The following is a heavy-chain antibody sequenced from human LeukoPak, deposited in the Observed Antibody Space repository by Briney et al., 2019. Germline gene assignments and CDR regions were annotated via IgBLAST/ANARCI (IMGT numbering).Heavy chain of an antibody. CDR2: ISSSSSTI. J-gene: IGHJ4*02. CDR3: ARRGNWNPDY. Sequence: GGSLRLSCAASGFTFSSYSMNWVRQAPGKGLEWVSYISSSSSTIYYADSVKGRFTISRDNAKNSLYLQMNSLRAEDTAVYYCARRGNWNPDYWGQGTLVTVSS. D-gene: IGHD1-1*01. V-gene: IGHV3-48*01. CDR1: GFTFSSYS.